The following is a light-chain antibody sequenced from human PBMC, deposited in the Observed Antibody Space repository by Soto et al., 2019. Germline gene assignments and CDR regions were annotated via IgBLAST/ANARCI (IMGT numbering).Light chain of an antibody. CDR2: DAS. CDR3: QQYNIYSWT. Sequence: DIQMTQSPSTLSASVGDRVTITCRASQSISSWLAWYQQKPGKAPKLLIYDASSLESGVPSRFSGSGSGTEFTLTISSLQPDDFATYSCQQYNIYSWTFGQGTKV. J-gene: IGKJ1*01. CDR1: QSISSW. V-gene: IGKV1-5*01.